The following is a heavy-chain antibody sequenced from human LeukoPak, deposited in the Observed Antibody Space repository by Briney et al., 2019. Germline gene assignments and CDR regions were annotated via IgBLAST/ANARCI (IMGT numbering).Heavy chain of an antibody. CDR1: GFTFDDYG. V-gene: IGHV3-20*04. D-gene: IGHD6-19*01. CDR2: INWNGGST. J-gene: IGHJ4*02. Sequence: GGSLRLSCAASGFTFDDYGMSWVRQAPGKGLEWVSGINWNGGSTGYADSVKGRFTISRDNAKNSLYPQMNSLRAEDTAVYYCARASHSSGWYALDYWGQGTLVTVSS. CDR3: ARASHSSGWYALDY.